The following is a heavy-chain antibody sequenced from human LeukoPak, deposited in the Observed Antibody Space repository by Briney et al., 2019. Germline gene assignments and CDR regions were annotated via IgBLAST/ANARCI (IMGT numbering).Heavy chain of an antibody. J-gene: IGHJ6*03. V-gene: IGHV3-30*04. CDR1: GFTFSSYA. D-gene: IGHD5-18*01. CDR2: ISYDGSNK. Sequence: PGGSLRLSCAASGFTFSSYAMHWVRQAPGKGLEWVAVISYDGSNKYYADSVKGRFTISRDNSKNTLYLQMNSLRAEDTAVYYCARDSPSVDTAMVWYYYYYYMDVWGKGPTVTVSS. CDR3: ARDSPSVDTAMVWYYYYYYMDV.